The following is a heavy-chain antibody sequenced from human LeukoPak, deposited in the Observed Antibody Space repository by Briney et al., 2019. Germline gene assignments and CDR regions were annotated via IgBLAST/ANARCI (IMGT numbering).Heavy chain of an antibody. CDR2: ISPSGGST. J-gene: IGHJ4*02. Sequence: ASVKVSCKAFGYTFTSNYMHWVRQAPGQGPEWMRVISPSGGSTTYAQKFQGRVTLTRDMSTSTDYLELSSLRSEDTAVYYCANSWYPRYYFDYWGQGTLVTVSS. V-gene: IGHV1-46*01. D-gene: IGHD6-13*01. CDR3: ANSWYPRYYFDY. CDR1: GYTFTSNY.